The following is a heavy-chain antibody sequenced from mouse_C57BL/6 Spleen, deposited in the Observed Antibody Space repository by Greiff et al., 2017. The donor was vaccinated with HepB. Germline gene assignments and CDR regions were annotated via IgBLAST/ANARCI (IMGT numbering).Heavy chain of an antibody. D-gene: IGHD1-1*01. CDR2: ISSGSSTI. CDR1: GFTFSDYG. V-gene: IGHV5-17*01. CDR3: AREGLRYYFDY. J-gene: IGHJ2*01. Sequence: EVKLEESGGGLVKPGGSLKLSCAASGFTFSDYGMHWVRQAPEKGLEWVAYISSGSSTIYYADTVKGRFTISRDDTKNTLFLQMTSLRSEDTAMFYCAREGLRYYFDYWGQGTTLTVSS.